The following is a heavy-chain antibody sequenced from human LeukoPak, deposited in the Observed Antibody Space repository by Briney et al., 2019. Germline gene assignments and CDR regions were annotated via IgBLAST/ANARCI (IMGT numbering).Heavy chain of an antibody. Sequence: SETLSLTCTVSGGSISSSSYYWGWIRQPPGKGLEWIGSIYYSGSTYYNPSLKSRVTISVDTSKNQFSLKLSSVTAADTAVYYCARWNYDFWSGLDYWGQGTLVTVSS. V-gene: IGHV4-39*07. CDR1: GGSISSSSYY. D-gene: IGHD3-3*01. CDR3: ARWNYDFWSGLDY. J-gene: IGHJ4*02. CDR2: IYYSGST.